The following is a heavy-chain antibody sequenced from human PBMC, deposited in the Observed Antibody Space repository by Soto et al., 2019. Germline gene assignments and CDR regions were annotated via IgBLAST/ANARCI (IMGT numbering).Heavy chain of an antibody. J-gene: IGHJ6*02. D-gene: IGHD3-10*01. CDR2: IYYSGTS. V-gene: IGHV4-39*02. CDR3: ARGPGSYYYYYYGMDV. CDR1: GGSISTSSYY. Sequence: PSETLSLTCTVSGGSISTSSYYWGWIRQPPGKGLEWIGTIYYSGTSYHNPSLKSRVTISVDTSKNQFSLKLSSVTAADTAVYYCARGPGSYYYYYYGMDVWGQGTTVT.